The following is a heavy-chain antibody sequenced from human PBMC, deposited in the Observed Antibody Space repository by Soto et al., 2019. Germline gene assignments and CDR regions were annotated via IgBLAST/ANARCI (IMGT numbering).Heavy chain of an antibody. Sequence: QVQLVQAGAEVKKPGSSVTVSCKASGGTFGNSAISWVRQAPGQGLEWMGGIIPIFPTPDYAQKFQGRVTITAAASTSTSYMELTTLRSAVTAVYYCSRYKAPLQFGGNYSSAIDDWGQGTTVTVSS. V-gene: IGHV1-69*12. CDR1: GGTFGNSA. CDR2: IIPIFPTP. CDR3: SRYKAPLQFGGNYSSAIDD. J-gene: IGHJ6*02. D-gene: IGHD5-12*01.